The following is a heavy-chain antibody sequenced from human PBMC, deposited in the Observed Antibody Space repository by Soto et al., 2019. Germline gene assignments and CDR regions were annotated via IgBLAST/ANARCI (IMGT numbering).Heavy chain of an antibody. CDR2: IIPMLDRT. V-gene: IGHV1-69*08. J-gene: IGHJ4*02. CDR3: ARGTVTLFGVVTPPEY. D-gene: IGHD3-3*01. Sequence: QVQLVQSGAEVKRPGSSVKVSCKSSGGSFNSFHFNWVRQAPGQGLEWMGRIIPMLDRTQYAQMFQGRVTITADKSPSTAYMEMSALECVDTAVYYCARGTVTLFGVVTPPEYRGQGTLVTVSS. CDR1: GGSFNSFH.